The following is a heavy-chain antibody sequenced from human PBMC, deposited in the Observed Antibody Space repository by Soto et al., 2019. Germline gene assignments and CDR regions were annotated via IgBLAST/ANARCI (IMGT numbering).Heavy chain of an antibody. J-gene: IGHJ4*02. CDR1: GFTVSSTD. CDR2: MYSGGTA. Sequence: GGSMRLSCAASGFTVSSTDMTWVRQAPGKGLECVSVMYSGGTAYYADSVEGRFTISRDNSKNTLYLQMNSLRVEDTAAYYCARGRMPTFWGQGTLVTVSS. V-gene: IGHV3-53*01. CDR3: ARGRMPTF. D-gene: IGHD2-2*01.